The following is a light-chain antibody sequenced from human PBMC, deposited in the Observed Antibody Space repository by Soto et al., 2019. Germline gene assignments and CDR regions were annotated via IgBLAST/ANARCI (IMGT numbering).Light chain of an antibody. CDR3: QSYDSSLSGWV. J-gene: IGLJ3*02. CDR2: GNS. V-gene: IGLV1-40*01. CDR1: RSNIGAGYD. Sequence: QSVLTQPTSVSWAPGQRVTISCTGSRSNIGAGYDVHWYQQLPGTAPKLLIYGNSNRPSGVPDRFAGSKSGTSASLAITGLQAEDEADYYCQSYDSSLSGWVFGGGTKLTVL.